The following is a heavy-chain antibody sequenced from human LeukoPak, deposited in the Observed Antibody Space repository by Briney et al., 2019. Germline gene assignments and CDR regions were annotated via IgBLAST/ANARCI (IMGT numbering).Heavy chain of an antibody. J-gene: IGHJ4*02. CDR2: ICTSGST. V-gene: IGHV4-61*02. D-gene: IGHD1-26*01. CDR1: GGSISSGSYY. CDR3: AREAGDSGGPGDY. Sequence: SETLSLTCTVSGGSISSGSYYWSWIRQPAGKGLEWIGRICTSGSTNYNPSLKSRVTISVDTSKNQFSLKLSSVTAADTAVYYCAREAGDSGGPGDYWGQGTLVTVSS.